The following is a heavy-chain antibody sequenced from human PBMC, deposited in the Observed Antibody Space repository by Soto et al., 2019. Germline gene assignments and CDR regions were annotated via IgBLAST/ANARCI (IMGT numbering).Heavy chain of an antibody. D-gene: IGHD2-2*01. CDR3: AREGGEVVPAAMLFAFDI. CDR2: IIPILGIA. CDR1: GGTFSSYT. Sequence: QVQLVQSGAEVKKPGSSVKVSCKASGGTFSSYTMSWVRQAPGQGLEWMGRIIPILGIANYAQKFQGRVTITADKSTSTAYMELSSLRSEDTAVYYCAREGGEVVPAAMLFAFDIWGQGTMVTVSS. V-gene: IGHV1-69*08. J-gene: IGHJ3*02.